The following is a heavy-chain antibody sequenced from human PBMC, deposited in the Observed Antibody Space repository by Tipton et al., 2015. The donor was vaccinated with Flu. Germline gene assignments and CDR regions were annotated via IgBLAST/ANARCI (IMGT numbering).Heavy chain of an antibody. Sequence: SGFTFSSYAMHWVRQAPGKGLEWVAVISYDGSNKYYADSVKGRFTISRDNSKNTLYLQMNSLRAEDTAVYYCARPPVYCSGGSCKKDYYGMDVWDQGP. V-gene: IGHV3-30-3*01. D-gene: IGHD2-15*01. CDR1: GFTFSSYA. CDR2: ISYDGSNK. J-gene: IGHJ6*02. CDR3: ARPPVYCSGGSCKKDYYGMDV.